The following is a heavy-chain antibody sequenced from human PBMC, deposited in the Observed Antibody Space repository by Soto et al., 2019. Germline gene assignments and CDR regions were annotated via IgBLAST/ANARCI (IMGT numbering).Heavy chain of an antibody. CDR3: ATLKGIAVAGIHY. V-gene: IGHV4-39*01. D-gene: IGHD6-19*01. Sequence: QLQLQESGPGLVKPSETLSLKCTVSGASISSSSYYWGWIRQPPGKGLENIGSMYYSGSTYYNPSLESRLTISVDMSKNQFSLKLSSVTAADTAVYYCATLKGIAVAGIHYWGQGTLVTVSS. CDR2: MYYSGST. J-gene: IGHJ4*02. CDR1: GASISSSSYY.